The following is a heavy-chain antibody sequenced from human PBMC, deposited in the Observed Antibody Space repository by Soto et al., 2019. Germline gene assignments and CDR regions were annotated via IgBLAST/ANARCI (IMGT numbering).Heavy chain of an antibody. CDR1: GFTFSSYG. CDR3: ARDARFLEWSVDPIYYYYYGMDV. V-gene: IGHV3-33*01. CDR2: IWYDGSNK. Sequence: GGSLRLSCAASGFTFSSYGMHWVRQAPGKGLEWVAVIWYDGSNKYYADSVKGRFTISRDNSKNTLYLQMNSLRAEDTAVYYCARDARFLEWSVDPIYYYYYGMDVWGQGTTVTVSS. D-gene: IGHD3-3*01. J-gene: IGHJ6*02.